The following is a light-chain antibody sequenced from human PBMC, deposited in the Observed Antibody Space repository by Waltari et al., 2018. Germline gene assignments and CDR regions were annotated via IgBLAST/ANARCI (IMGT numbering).Light chain of an antibody. Sequence: EIVLTQSPGTLSLSPGERATLSCRASQSISSSYLAWYQQKPGQAPRLRTYGASSRATGIPDRFSGSGSGTDFTLTISRLEPEDFAVYYCQHYGSSSYTFGQGTKLEI. CDR3: QHYGSSSYT. J-gene: IGKJ2*01. CDR2: GAS. CDR1: QSISSSY. V-gene: IGKV3-20*01.